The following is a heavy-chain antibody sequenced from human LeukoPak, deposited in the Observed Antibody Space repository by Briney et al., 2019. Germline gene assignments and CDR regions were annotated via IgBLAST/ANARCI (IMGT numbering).Heavy chain of an antibody. J-gene: IGHJ4*02. CDR3: AKASGRYYSSTRCQAPLDY. CDR2: IWFDGSNK. V-gene: IGHV3-33*06. CDR1: GFTFSTYG. Sequence: GGSLRLXCAASGFTFSTYGMHWVRQAPGRGLEWVAVIWFDGSNKYNADSVRGRFTISRDNSKNTLYLEMNSLRDEDTAVYYCAKASGRYYSSTRCQAPLDYWGQGTLVTVSS. D-gene: IGHD2-2*01.